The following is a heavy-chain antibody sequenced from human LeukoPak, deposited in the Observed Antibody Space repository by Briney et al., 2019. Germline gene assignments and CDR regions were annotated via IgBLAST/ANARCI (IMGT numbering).Heavy chain of an antibody. CDR2: ISWNSGSI. V-gene: IGHV3-9*01. CDR1: GFTVSSNY. CDR3: AKDPSSRLLRYYFDY. Sequence: GGSLRLSCAASGFTVSSNYMSWVRQAPGKGLEWVSGISWNSGSIGYADSVKGRFTISRDNAKNSLYLQMNSLRAEDTALYYCAKDPSSRLLRYYFDYWGQGTLVTVSS. J-gene: IGHJ4*02. D-gene: IGHD3-22*01.